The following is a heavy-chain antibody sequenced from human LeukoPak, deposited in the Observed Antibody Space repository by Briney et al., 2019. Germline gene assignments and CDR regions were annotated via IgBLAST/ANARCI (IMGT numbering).Heavy chain of an antibody. V-gene: IGHV4-31*03. CDR3: AKVALKAGGYSGYGDYFDY. D-gene: IGHD5-12*01. Sequence: SETLSLTCTVSGGSISSGGYYWSWIRQHPGKGLEWIGYIYYNGNTYYNPSLKSRLTISGDTSKNQFSLKLSSVTAADTAVYYCAKVALKAGGYSGYGDYFDYWGQGTLVTVSS. CDR2: IYYNGNT. J-gene: IGHJ4*02. CDR1: GGSISSGGYY.